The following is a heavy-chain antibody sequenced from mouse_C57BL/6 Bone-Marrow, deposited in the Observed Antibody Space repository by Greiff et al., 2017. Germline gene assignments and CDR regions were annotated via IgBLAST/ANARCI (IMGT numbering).Heavy chain of an antibody. CDR2: ISSGSSTI. Sequence: EVMLVESGGGLVKPGGSLKLSCAASGFTFSDYGMHWVRQAPEQGLEWVAYISSGSSTIYYADTVKGRFTISRDNAKNTLFLQMTSLRSEDTAMYYCARDALVYFDYWGQGTTLTVSS. J-gene: IGHJ2*01. V-gene: IGHV5-17*01. CDR1: GFTFSDYG. CDR3: ARDALVYFDY.